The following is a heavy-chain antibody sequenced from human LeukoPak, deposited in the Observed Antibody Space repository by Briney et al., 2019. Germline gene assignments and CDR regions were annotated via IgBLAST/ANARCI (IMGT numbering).Heavy chain of an antibody. V-gene: IGHV1-69*13. CDR3: ARAMVRGVRPPYYYYYYMDV. J-gene: IGHJ6*03. D-gene: IGHD3-10*01. CDR2: IIPIFGTA. Sequence: SVKVSCKASGGTFSSYAISWVRQAPGQGLEWMGGIIPIFGTANYAQKFQGRGTITADESTSTAYMELRSLRSEDTAVYYCARAMVRGVRPPYYYYYYMDVWGKGTTVTVSS. CDR1: GGTFSSYA.